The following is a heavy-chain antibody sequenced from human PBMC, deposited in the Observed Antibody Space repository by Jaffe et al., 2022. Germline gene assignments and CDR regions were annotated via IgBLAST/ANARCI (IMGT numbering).Heavy chain of an antibody. V-gene: IGHV4-59*01. Sequence: QVQLQESGPGLVKPSETLSLTCTVSGGSISSYYWSWIRQPPGKGLEWIGYIYYSGSTNYNPSLKSRVTISVDTSKNQFSLKLSSVTAADTAVYYCAGEGGLLSAFDIWGQGTMVTVSS. CDR1: GGSISSYY. D-gene: IGHD1-26*01. CDR2: IYYSGST. CDR3: AGEGGLLSAFDI. J-gene: IGHJ3*02.